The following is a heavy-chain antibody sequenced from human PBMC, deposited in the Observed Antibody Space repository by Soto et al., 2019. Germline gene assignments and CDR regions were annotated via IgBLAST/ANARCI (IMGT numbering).Heavy chain of an antibody. Sequence: GGSLRLSCAASGFTFSSYWMSWVRQAPGKGLEWVANIKQDGSEKYYVDSVKGRFTISRDNAKNSLYLQMNSLRAEDTAMYYCARDREENIAVAGTRYYYYYGMDVWGQGTTVTVSS. CDR3: ARDREENIAVAGTRYYYYYGMDV. D-gene: IGHD6-19*01. J-gene: IGHJ6*02. CDR1: GFTFSSYW. V-gene: IGHV3-7*03. CDR2: IKQDGSEK.